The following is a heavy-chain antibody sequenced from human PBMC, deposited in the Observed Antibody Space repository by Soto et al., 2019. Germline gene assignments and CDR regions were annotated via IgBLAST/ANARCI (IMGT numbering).Heavy chain of an antibody. D-gene: IGHD2-15*01. CDR2: IIPIFGTR. CDR1: GGTFSNYA. V-gene: IGHV1-69*15. CDR3: AKDGGREGYFGNWIDP. J-gene: IGHJ5*02. Sequence: QVQLVQSGAEVKKPGSSVKVSCKASGGTFSNYAITWVRQAPGQGLEWLGRIIPIFGTRDYAQKFQGRVTISADESTTTAYMELSSLRSDDTAVYYCAKDGGREGYFGNWIDPWGQGTLVTVSS.